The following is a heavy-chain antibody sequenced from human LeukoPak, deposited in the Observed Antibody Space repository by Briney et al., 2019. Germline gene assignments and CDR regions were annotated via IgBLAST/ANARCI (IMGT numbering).Heavy chain of an antibody. J-gene: IGHJ6*03. CDR2: IYTSGST. CDR1: GGSISSGSYY. CDR3: ARVPLYDFWSGYLPPYYYMDV. V-gene: IGHV4-61*02. D-gene: IGHD3-3*01. Sequence: SEALSLTCTVSGGSISSGSYYWSWIRQPAGKGLEWIGRIYTSGSTNYNPSLKSRVTISVDTSKNQFSLKLSSVTAADTAVYYCARVPLYDFWSGYLPPYYYMDVWGKGTTVTVSS.